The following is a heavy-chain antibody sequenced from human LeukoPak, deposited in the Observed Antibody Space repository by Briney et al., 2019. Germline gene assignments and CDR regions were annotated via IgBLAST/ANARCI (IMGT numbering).Heavy chain of an antibody. V-gene: IGHV1-18*01. CDR1: GYTFTSYG. D-gene: IGHD3-10*01. J-gene: IGHJ4*02. CDR2: ISAYNGNT. CDR3: ARATMVQRVITPPFDY. Sequence: GASVKVSCKASGYTFTSYGISWVRQAPGQGLEGMGWISAYNGNTNYAQKLQGRGTMTTDPSTSTPYMELRSLRSHDTAVYYCARATMVQRVITPPFDYWGQGTLVTVSS.